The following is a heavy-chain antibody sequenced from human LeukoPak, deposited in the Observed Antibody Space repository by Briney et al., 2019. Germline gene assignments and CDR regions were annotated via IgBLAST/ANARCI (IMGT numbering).Heavy chain of an antibody. CDR3: ARDGVGAFDI. CDR1: GGSISSINYY. J-gene: IGHJ3*02. Sequence: SETLSLTCTVSGGSISSINYYWGWIRQPPGKGLGCIGSIFYSGRTYYNPSLKSRVTISVDTSKNQFSLKLSSVTAADTAVYYCARDGVGAFDIWGQGTMVTVSS. D-gene: IGHD2-8*01. CDR2: IFYSGRT. V-gene: IGHV4-39*07.